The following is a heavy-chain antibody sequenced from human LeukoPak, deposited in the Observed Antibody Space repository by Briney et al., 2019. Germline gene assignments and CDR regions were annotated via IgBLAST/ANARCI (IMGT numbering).Heavy chain of an antibody. J-gene: IGHJ4*02. CDR1: GFTFSNYA. CDR3: ARDQAGSGHYADY. Sequence: GGSLRLSCAASGFTFSNYAMHWVRQAPGKGLEWLAYIRYDGSSKYYADFVKGRFTISRDNSKNTLYLQMNSLRAEDTAVYYCARDQAGSGHYADYWGQGTLVTVSS. D-gene: IGHD3-10*01. CDR2: IRYDGSSK. V-gene: IGHV3-30*02.